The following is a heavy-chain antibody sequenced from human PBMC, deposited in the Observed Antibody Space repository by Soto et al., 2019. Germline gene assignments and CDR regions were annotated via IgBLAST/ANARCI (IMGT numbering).Heavy chain of an antibody. V-gene: IGHV1-46*03. CDR3: ARARSNLYYMDV. Sequence: QVQLVQSGAEVKKPGASVKVSCKASGYTFTSYYMHWVRQAPGQGLEWMGIINPSGGSTSYAQKFQGRVTMTRDTSTSTVYRELSSLRSEDTAVYYCARARSNLYYMDVWGKGTTVTVSS. J-gene: IGHJ6*03. D-gene: IGHD4-4*01. CDR1: GYTFTSYY. CDR2: INPSGGST.